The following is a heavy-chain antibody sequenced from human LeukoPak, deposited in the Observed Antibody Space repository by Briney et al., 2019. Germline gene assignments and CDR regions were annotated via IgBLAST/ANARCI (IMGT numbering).Heavy chain of an antibody. Sequence: PSETLSLTCTVSGGSISSSSYYWGWIRQPPGKGLGWIGSIYYSGSTYYNPSLKSRVTISVDRSKNQFSLKLSSVTAADTAVYYCARAPGYYDSSGYYLDAFDIWGQGTMVTASS. CDR2: IYYSGST. J-gene: IGHJ3*02. D-gene: IGHD3-22*01. CDR3: ARAPGYYDSSGYYLDAFDI. CDR1: GGSISSSSYY. V-gene: IGHV4-39*07.